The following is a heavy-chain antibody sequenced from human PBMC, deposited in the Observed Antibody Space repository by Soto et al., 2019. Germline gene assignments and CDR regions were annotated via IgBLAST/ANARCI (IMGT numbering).Heavy chain of an antibody. D-gene: IGHD4-17*01. CDR2: INPIDSDT. J-gene: IGHJ6*02. CDR3: ARLCLSPLTETTCDYYAMDV. V-gene: IGHV5-51*01. Sequence: GESPKISCKGPGYIFSNYWIAWVRQMPGKGLEWMGIINPIDSDTRYGQSFQGQVTISVDKSNRTAYLQWSSLKASDTAMFYCARLCLSPLTETTCDYYAMDVWGQGTTVTVS. CDR1: GYIFSNYW.